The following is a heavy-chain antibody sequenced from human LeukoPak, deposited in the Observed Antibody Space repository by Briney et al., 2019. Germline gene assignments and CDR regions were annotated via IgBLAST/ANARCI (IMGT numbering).Heavy chain of an antibody. Sequence: RGSLRLSCIASGFIFSNYAMSWVRQAPGKGLEWVSIITGSGGGSYYADSVKGRFTLSRDNSKNTLYLQMNNLRAEDTAVYFCAKKSLWSGPFDYWGQGTLVTVFS. CDR2: ITGSGGGS. CDR3: AKKSLWSGPFDY. J-gene: IGHJ4*02. CDR1: GFIFSNYA. V-gene: IGHV3-23*01. D-gene: IGHD3-3*01.